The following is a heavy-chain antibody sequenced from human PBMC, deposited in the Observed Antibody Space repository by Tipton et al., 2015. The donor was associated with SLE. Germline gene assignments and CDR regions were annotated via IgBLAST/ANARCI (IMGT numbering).Heavy chain of an antibody. CDR2: IYYSGST. CDR1: GGSISSYY. D-gene: IGHD3-22*01. CDR3: ARAPGLDRDYYYYYYMDV. J-gene: IGHJ6*03. V-gene: IGHV4-59*12. Sequence: TLSLTCTVSGGSISSYYWSWIRQPPGKGLEWIGYIYYSGSTNYNPSHKSRVTISVDTSKNQFSLKLSSVTAADTAVYYCARAPGLDRDYYYYYYMDVWGKGTTVTVSS.